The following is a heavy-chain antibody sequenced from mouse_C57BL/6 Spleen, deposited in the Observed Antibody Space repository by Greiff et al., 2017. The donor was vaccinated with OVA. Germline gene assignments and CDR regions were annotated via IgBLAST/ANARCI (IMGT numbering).Heavy chain of an antibody. J-gene: IGHJ2*01. CDR3: LYYDYDLDC. CDR2: IYPGDGDT. D-gene: IGHD2-4*01. Sequence: QVQLKESGPELVKPGASVKISCKASGYAFSSSWMNWVKQRPGKGLEWIGRIYPGDGDTNYNGKFKGKATLTADKSSSTAYMQLSSLTSEDSAVYFCLYYDYDLDCWGQGTTLTVSS. V-gene: IGHV1-82*01. CDR1: GYAFSSSW.